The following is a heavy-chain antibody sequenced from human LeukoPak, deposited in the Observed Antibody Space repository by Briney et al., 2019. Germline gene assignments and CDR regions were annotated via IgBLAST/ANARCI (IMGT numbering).Heavy chain of an antibody. CDR1: GFTFNDYH. D-gene: IGHD4-17*01. J-gene: IGHJ4*02. V-gene: IGHV3-53*01. Sequence: GGSLRLSCRASGFTFNDYHMNWVRQAPGKGLEWVSVIYSGGSTYYADSVKGRFTISRDNSKNTLYLQMNSLRAEDTAVYYCAREAVTRNYFDYWGQGTLVTVSS. CDR2: IYSGGST. CDR3: AREAVTRNYFDY.